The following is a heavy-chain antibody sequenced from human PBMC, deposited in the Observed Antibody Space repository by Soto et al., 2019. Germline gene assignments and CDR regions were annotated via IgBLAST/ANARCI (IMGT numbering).Heavy chain of an antibody. D-gene: IGHD2-15*01. CDR3: ARDMAVVGATAWFDP. CDR2: ISYDGSNK. V-gene: IGHV3-30-3*01. CDR1: GFTFSNYA. Sequence: ESGGGVVQPGRSLRLSCAASGFTFSNYAMHWVRQAPGKGLEWAAVISYDGSNKYYAESVKGRFTVSRDNSKNTLYLQMNSLRAEDTAVYYCARDMAVVGATAWFDPWGQGTLVTVSS. J-gene: IGHJ5*02.